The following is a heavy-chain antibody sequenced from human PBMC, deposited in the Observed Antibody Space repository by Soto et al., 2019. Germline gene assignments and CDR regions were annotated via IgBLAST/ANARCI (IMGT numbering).Heavy chain of an antibody. CDR3: AKDRGVVPAAIDYYYGMDV. CDR2: ISYDGSNK. CDR1: GFTFSSYG. V-gene: IGHV3-30*18. J-gene: IGHJ6*02. D-gene: IGHD2-2*02. Sequence: AGGSLRLSCAASGFTFSSYGMHWVRQAPGKGLEWVAVISYDGSNKYYADSVKGRFTISRDNSKNTLYLQMNSLRAEDTAVYYCAKDRGVVPAAIDYYYGMDVWGQGTTVTVSS.